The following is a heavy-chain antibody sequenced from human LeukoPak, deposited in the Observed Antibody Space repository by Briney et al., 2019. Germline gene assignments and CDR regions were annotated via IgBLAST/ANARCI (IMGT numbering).Heavy chain of an antibody. Sequence: GGSLRLSCAASGFTFSDYYMSWIRQAPGKGLEWVSYISSSSSYTNYADSVKGRFTISRDNAKNSLYLQMNSLRAEDTAVYYCARDFPNYDILTGYSYYYYGMDVWGNGTTVTVSS. D-gene: IGHD3-9*01. CDR1: GFTFSDYY. CDR2: ISSSSSYT. J-gene: IGHJ6*04. V-gene: IGHV3-11*06. CDR3: ARDFPNYDILTGYSYYYYGMDV.